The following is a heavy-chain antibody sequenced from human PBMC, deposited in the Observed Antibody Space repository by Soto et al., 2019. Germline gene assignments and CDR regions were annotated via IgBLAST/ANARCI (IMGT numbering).Heavy chain of an antibody. CDR2: IMPSLGAP. CDR1: GDTFRRYA. V-gene: IGHV1-69*01. D-gene: IGHD2-2*03. CDR3: ARGVDIPSSYDL. Sequence: QAHLVQSGAEVKKPGSSVKVSCKASGDTFRRYAVSWVRQAPGQGLEWVGGIMPSLGAPNYAQNLQGRVTITADESTSSVYMEMSSLRSEDSAVYCCARGVDIPSSYDLWGQGILVTVSS. J-gene: IGHJ4*02.